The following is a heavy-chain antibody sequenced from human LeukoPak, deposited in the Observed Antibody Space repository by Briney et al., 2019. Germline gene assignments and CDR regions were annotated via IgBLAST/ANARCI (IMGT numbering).Heavy chain of an antibody. V-gene: IGHV4-59*01. CDR2: IYYSGST. D-gene: IGHD3-22*01. CDR1: GGSISSYY. J-gene: IGHJ3*02. CDR3: ARSKNVYDSSGNDAFDI. Sequence: SETLSLTCTVSGGSISSYYWSWIRQPPGKGLEWIGYIYYSGSTNYNPSLKSRVTISVDTSKNQFSLKLSSVTAADTAVYYCARSKNVYDSSGNDAFDIWGQGTMVTVSS.